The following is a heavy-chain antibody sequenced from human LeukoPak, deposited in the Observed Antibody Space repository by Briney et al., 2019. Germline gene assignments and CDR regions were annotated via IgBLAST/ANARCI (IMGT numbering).Heavy chain of an antibody. D-gene: IGHD2-21*02. J-gene: IGHJ4*02. CDR3: AKVAKGNIVVVTALDY. Sequence: PGRSLRLSCGASGFTFSSYAMHWVRQAPGKGLEWEAIISYDGSNKFYADSVKGRFTISRDNSKNTLYLQMNSLGPEDTAMYYCAKVAKGNIVVVTALDYWGPGTLVTVSS. CDR2: ISYDGSNK. V-gene: IGHV3-30*18. CDR1: GFTFSSYA.